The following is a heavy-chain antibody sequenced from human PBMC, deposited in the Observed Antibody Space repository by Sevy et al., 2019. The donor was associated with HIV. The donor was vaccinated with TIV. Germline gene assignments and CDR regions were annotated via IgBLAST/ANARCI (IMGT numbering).Heavy chain of an antibody. J-gene: IGHJ1*01. Sequence: GGSLRLSCAASGFTFSSFSMHWVRQAPGKGLEWVATISYDGSNKYYADSVKGRFTISRDNSKNSLYLQMNSLRAEDTAVYCCALERLFSNVAEYFDNWGQGTLVTVSS. V-gene: IGHV3-30-3*01. CDR2: ISYDGSNK. CDR3: ALERLFSNVAEYFDN. CDR1: GFTFSSFS. D-gene: IGHD1-1*01.